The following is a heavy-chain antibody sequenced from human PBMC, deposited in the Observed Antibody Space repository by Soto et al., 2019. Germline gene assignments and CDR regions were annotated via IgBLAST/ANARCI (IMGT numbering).Heavy chain of an antibody. D-gene: IGHD4-4*01. Sequence: GGSLRLSCAASGVTFRSYGMSWVRQAPGKGLEWVSTISGSGGSTYYADSVKGRYTISTDNSKNTLYLQMNSLRAEDTAVYYCAKGGRNYRNPFDYWGQGTLVTVSS. CDR2: ISGSGGST. CDR1: GVTFRSYG. CDR3: AKGGRNYRNPFDY. J-gene: IGHJ4*02. V-gene: IGHV3-23*01.